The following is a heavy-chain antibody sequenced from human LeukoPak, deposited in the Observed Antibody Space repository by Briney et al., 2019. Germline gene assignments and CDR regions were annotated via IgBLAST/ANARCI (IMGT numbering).Heavy chain of an antibody. Sequence: GGSLRLSCAASRFIFPSTGMHWVRQAPGKGLEWVSFIRYDGSDKYYADSVQGRFIISRDNSKNTLFLQMNSLRLDDTAVYYCVRDATVGAAYFDFWGQGDLVTVSS. J-gene: IGHJ4*02. CDR3: VRDATVGAAYFDF. V-gene: IGHV3-30*02. CDR2: IRYDGSDK. CDR1: RFIFPSTG. D-gene: IGHD2-15*01.